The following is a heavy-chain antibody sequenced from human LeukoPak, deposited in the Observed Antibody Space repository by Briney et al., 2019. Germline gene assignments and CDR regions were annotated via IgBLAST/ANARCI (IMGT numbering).Heavy chain of an antibody. J-gene: IGHJ6*02. D-gene: IGHD3-10*01. CDR3: AKEIWFGELNYYYGVDV. V-gene: IGHV3-7*04. CDR1: GFTFSRYW. Sequence: GGSLRLSCVASGFTFSRYWMSWVRQAPGKGLEWVARIKQDGSEKYYVDPVKGRFSISRDNAKNSLFLQMNSLRVEDTAVFYCAKEIWFGELNYYYGVDVWGQGTTVTVSS. CDR2: IKQDGSEK.